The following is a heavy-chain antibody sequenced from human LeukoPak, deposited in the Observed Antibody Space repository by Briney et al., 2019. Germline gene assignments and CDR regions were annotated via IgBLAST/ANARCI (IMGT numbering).Heavy chain of an antibody. CDR2: ISGSGDGA. J-gene: IGHJ5*02. Sequence: PGGSLRLSCAASGFTFSTYAMSWVRQAPGKGLQWVSLISGSGDGAHYADSVKGRFTISRDNSKNTVYLQMTNLRAEDTAVYYCAKGYIQLWWFDHWGQGTLVTVSS. CDR3: AKGYIQLWWFDH. V-gene: IGHV3-23*01. D-gene: IGHD2-2*02. CDR1: GFTFSTYA.